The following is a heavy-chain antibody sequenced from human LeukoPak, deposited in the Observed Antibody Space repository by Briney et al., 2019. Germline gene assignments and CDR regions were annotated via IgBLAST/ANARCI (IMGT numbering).Heavy chain of an antibody. CDR3: ARHRGRILRDMGFDY. CDR1: GGSISSSSYY. J-gene: IGHJ4*02. D-gene: IGHD2-15*01. Sequence: SETLSLTCTVSGGSISSSSYYWGWIRQPPGKGLEWIGSIYYSGSTYYNPPLKSRVTISVDTSKNQFSLKLSSVTAADTAVYYCARHRGRILRDMGFDYWGQGTLVTVSS. V-gene: IGHV4-39*01. CDR2: IYYSGST.